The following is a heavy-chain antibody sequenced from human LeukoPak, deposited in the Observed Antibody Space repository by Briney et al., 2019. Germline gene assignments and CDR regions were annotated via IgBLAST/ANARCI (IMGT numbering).Heavy chain of an antibody. J-gene: IGHJ4*02. CDR1: GGSFTSSNW. CDR2: TYHSGST. Sequence: SGTLSLTCTVSGGSFTSSNWWTWVRQPPGKGLEWIGETYHSGSTNYNPSLKSRVTISLDKSKNQLSLKLSSVTAADTAVYYCARLPGGETPGWGQGTLVTVSS. D-gene: IGHD3-16*01. V-gene: IGHV4-4*02. CDR3: ARLPGGETPG.